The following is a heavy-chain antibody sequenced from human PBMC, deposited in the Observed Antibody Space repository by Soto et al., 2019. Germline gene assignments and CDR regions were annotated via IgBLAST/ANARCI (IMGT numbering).Heavy chain of an antibody. CDR1: GYTFTSYA. J-gene: IGHJ4*02. V-gene: IGHV1-3*01. CDR3: ALRCYHCAYFDY. D-gene: IGHD2-15*01. Sequence: VAVKVSCKASGYTFTSYAMHWVRQAPGQRLEWMGWINAGNGNTKYSQKFQGRVTITRDTSASTAYMELSSLRSEDTAVYYCALRCYHCAYFDYWGQGTLVTVSS. CDR2: INAGNGNT.